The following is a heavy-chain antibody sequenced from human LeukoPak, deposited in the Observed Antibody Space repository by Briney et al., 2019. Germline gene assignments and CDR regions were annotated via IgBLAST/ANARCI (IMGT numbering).Heavy chain of an antibody. CDR1: GFTFSTYA. CDR2: KSSSGGST. Sequence: PGGSLRLSCAASGFTFSTYAMSWVRQAPGKGLEWVSAKSSSGGSTFHADSVKGRFTISRDNSKNTLYLQMNSLRAEDTAVHYCANSPGVYDGSGYLIDAFDIWGQGTMVTVSS. D-gene: IGHD3-22*01. V-gene: IGHV3-23*01. CDR3: ANSPGVYDGSGYLIDAFDI. J-gene: IGHJ3*02.